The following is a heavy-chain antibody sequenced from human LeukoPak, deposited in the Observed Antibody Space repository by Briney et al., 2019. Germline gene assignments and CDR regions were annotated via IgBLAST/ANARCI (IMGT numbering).Heavy chain of an antibody. CDR1: GFTFSSYS. V-gene: IGHV3-21*01. Sequence: PGRSLRLSCAASGFTFSSYSMNWVRQAPGKGLEWVSSISSSSSYIYYADSVKGRFTISRDNAKNSLYLQMNSLRAEDTAVYYCARDRRDGYTFDYWGQGTLVTVSS. D-gene: IGHD5-24*01. J-gene: IGHJ4*02. CDR2: ISSSSSYI. CDR3: ARDRRDGYTFDY.